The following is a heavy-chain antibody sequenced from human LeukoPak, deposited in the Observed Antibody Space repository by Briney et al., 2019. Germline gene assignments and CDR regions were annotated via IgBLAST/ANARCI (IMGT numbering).Heavy chain of an antibody. J-gene: IGHJ4*02. CDR1: GFTFSDYY. CDR2: ISSGSTI. CDR3: ARSRSPFDWLLSYFDY. V-gene: IGHV3-11*01. D-gene: IGHD3-9*01. Sequence: PGGSLRLSCAASGFTFSDYYMSWIRQAPGKGLEWVSYISSGSTIYYADSVKGRFTISRDNAKNSLYLQMNSLRAEDTAVYYCARSRSPFDWLLSYFDYWGQGTLVAVSS.